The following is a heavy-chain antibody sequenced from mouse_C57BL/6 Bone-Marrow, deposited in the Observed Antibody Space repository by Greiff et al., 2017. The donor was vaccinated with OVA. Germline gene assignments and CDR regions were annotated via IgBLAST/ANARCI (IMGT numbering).Heavy chain of an antibody. Sequence: EVKLVESEGGLVQPGSSMKLSCTASGFTFSDYYMAWVRQVPEKGLEWVANINYDGSSTYYLDSLKSRFIISRDNAKNILYLQMSSLKSEDTATYYCARDMSPHWYFDVWGTGTTVTVSS. CDR1: GFTFSDYY. V-gene: IGHV5-16*01. D-gene: IGHD2-3*01. CDR3: ARDMSPHWYFDV. CDR2: INYDGSST. J-gene: IGHJ1*03.